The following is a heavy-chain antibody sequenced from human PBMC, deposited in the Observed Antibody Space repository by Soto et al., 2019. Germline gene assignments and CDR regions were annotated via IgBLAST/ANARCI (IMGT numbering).Heavy chain of an antibody. CDR1: GYTFTGYY. V-gene: IGHV1-2*02. D-gene: IGHD5-18*01. Sequence: ASVKVSCKASGYTFTGYYMHWVRQAPGQGLEWMGWINPNSGGTNYAQKFQGRVTMTRDTSISTAYMELSRLRSDDTAVYYCAREVGYGYGRLLLVLDYRGQGTMVTVSS. J-gene: IGHJ4*02. CDR2: INPNSGGT. CDR3: AREVGYGYGRLLLVLDY.